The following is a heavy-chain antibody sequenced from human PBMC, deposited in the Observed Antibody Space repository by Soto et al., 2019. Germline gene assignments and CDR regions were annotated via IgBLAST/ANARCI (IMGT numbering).Heavy chain of an antibody. CDR2: ISYKGST. CDR3: ARRIAAAGTSNYYGLDV. J-gene: IGHJ6*02. CDR1: GGSISSYY. Sequence: QVQLQESGPGLVKPSETLSLTCTVSGGSISSYYWSWIRQPPGKGLEWIGYISYKGSTNYSPSLKSRFSISADTSKNQFSLKLSSVTAADTAVYYCARRIAAAGTSNYYGLDVWGQGTTVSVSS. V-gene: IGHV4-59*01. D-gene: IGHD6-13*01.